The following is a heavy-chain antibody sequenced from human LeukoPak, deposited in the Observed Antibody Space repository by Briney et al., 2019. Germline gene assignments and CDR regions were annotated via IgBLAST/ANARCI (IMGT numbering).Heavy chain of an antibody. J-gene: IGHJ4*02. CDR1: GGSFSGYY. V-gene: IGHV4-34*01. CDR2: INHSGST. CDR3: ARGRWTGPLDY. Sequence: PSETLSLTCAVYGGSFSGYYWSWIRQPPGKGLEWIGEINHSGSTNYNPSLKSRVTISVDTSKNQFSLKLSSVTAADTAVYYCARGRWTGPLDYWGQGTLVTVSS. D-gene: IGHD3/OR15-3a*01.